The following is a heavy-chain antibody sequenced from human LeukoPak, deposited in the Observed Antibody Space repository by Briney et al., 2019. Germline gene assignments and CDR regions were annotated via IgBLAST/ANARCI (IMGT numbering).Heavy chain of an antibody. CDR2: INPSGGST. Sequence: ASVKVSCKASGYTFTSYYMHWVRQAPGQGLEWMGIINPSGGSTSYAQKFQGRVTMTRDTSTSTVYMELSSLRSEDTAVYYCARDRSGGPYDYAWGSYSDYWGQGTLVTVSS. CDR1: GYTFTSYY. CDR3: ARDRSGGPYDYAWGSYSDY. D-gene: IGHD3-16*01. J-gene: IGHJ4*02. V-gene: IGHV1-46*01.